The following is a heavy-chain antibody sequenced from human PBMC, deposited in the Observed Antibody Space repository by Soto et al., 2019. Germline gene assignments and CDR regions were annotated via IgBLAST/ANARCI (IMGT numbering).Heavy chain of an antibody. CDR3: AKGVAAAANYYYYGMDV. CDR1: GFTFSSYW. CDR2: INSDGSST. Sequence: PGGSLRLSCAASGFTFSSYWMHWVRQAPGKGLVWVSRINSDGSSTSYADSVKGRFTISRDNAKNTLYLQMNSLRAEDTAVYYCAKGVAAAANYYYYGMDVRGQGTTVTVSS. D-gene: IGHD6-13*01. J-gene: IGHJ6*02. V-gene: IGHV3-74*01.